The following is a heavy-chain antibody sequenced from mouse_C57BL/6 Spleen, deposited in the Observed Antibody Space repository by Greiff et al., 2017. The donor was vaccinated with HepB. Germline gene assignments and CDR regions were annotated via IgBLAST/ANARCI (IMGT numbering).Heavy chain of an antibody. CDR2: ISSGNSTI. CDR3: AGYAY. V-gene: IGHV5-17*01. J-gene: IGHJ3*01. CDR1: GFTFSDYG. Sequence: EVMLVESGGGLVKPGGSLKLSCAASGFTFSDYGMHWVCQAPEKGLEWVAYISSGNSTIYYADTVKGRFTISRDNAKNTLFLQMTSLRSEDTAMYYCAGYAYWGQGTLVTVSS.